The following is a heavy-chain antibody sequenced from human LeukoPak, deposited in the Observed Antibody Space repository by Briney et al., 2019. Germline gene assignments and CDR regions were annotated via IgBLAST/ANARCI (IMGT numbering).Heavy chain of an antibody. Sequence: QSGGSLRLSCAASGFTFSSYWMHWVRQAPGKGLVGVSRINSDGSSTSYADSVKGRFTISRDNAKNTLYLQMNSLRAEDTALYYCARDPSGSYLHYYMDVWGKGTTVTVSS. V-gene: IGHV3-74*01. J-gene: IGHJ6*03. CDR2: INSDGSST. CDR1: GFTFSSYW. CDR3: ARDPSGSYLHYYMDV. D-gene: IGHD1-26*01.